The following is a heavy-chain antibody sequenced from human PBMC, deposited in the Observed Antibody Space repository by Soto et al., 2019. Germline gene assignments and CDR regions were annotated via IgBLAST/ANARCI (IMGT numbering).Heavy chain of an antibody. CDR2: SSNSGSFT. D-gene: IGHD1-1*01. V-gene: IGHV3-11*06. Sequence: GGSLRLSCAASGFTFSDHYMSWIRQAPGKGLEWIGYSSNSGSFTRYADSVKGRFSISRDNAKNSLYLQINSLRGDDTAIYYCVRSGDNYNLLDYWGQGTPVTVSS. CDR1: GFTFSDHY. CDR3: VRSGDNYNLLDY. J-gene: IGHJ4*02.